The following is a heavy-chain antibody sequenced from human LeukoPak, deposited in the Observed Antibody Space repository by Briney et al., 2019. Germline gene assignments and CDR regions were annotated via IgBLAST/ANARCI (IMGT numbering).Heavy chain of an antibody. J-gene: IGHJ5*02. D-gene: IGHD3-3*01. CDR3: ARDHVLSDFWSGYYTPQGWFDP. CDR2: INLNSGGT. CDR1: GYTFTGYY. V-gene: IGHV1-2*02. Sequence: ASVKVSCKASGYTFTGYYMHWVRQAPGQGLEWMGWINLNSGGTNYAQKFQGRGTMTRDTSISTAYMELSRLRSDDTAVYYCARDHVLSDFWSGYYTPQGWFDPWGQGTLVTVSS.